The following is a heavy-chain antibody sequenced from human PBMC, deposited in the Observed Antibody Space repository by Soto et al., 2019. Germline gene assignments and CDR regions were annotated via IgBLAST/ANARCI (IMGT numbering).Heavy chain of an antibody. Sequence: GGSLRLSCAASGFTFSSYGMHWVRQAPGKGLEWVAVISYDGSNKYYADSVKGRFTISRDNSKNTLYLQMNSLRAEDTAVYYCAKDRYSSSWLFDYWGQGTLVTVSS. J-gene: IGHJ4*02. CDR3: AKDRYSSSWLFDY. V-gene: IGHV3-30*18. D-gene: IGHD6-6*01. CDR2: ISYDGSNK. CDR1: GFTFSSYG.